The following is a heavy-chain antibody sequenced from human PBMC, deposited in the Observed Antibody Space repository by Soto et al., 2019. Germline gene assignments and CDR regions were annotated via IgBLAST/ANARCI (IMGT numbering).Heavy chain of an antibody. CDR1: GGSISSYY. J-gene: IGHJ5*02. D-gene: IGHD2-15*01. Sequence: SETLSLTCTVSGGSISSYYWSWIRQPPGKGLEWIGYIYYSGSTNYNPSLKIRVTISVDTSKNQFSLKLSSVTAADTAVYYCARVDSRVGYCSGGSCHNWFDPWGQGTLVTVSS. V-gene: IGHV4-59*01. CDR2: IYYSGST. CDR3: ARVDSRVGYCSGGSCHNWFDP.